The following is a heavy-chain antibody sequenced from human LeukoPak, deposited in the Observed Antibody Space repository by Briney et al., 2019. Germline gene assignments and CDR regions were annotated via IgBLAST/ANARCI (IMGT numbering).Heavy chain of an antibody. CDR1: GFTFSSYV. CDR3: ASIRANWFDP. V-gene: IGHV3-30*02. CDR2: IRYDGSNK. J-gene: IGHJ5*02. D-gene: IGHD3-3*02. Sequence: GGSLRLSCAASGFTFSSYVMHWVRQAPGKGLEWVAFIRYDGSNKYYADSVKGRFTISRDNSKNTLYLQMNSLRAEDTAVYYCASIRANWFDPWGQGTLVTVSS.